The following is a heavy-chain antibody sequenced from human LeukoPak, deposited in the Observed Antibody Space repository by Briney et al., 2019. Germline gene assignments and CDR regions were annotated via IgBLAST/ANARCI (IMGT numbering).Heavy chain of an antibody. J-gene: IGHJ5*02. V-gene: IGHV4-59*12. CDR1: GGSISSYY. Sequence: SETLCLTCTVSGGSISSYYWSWIRQPPGKGLEWIGYIYYSGSTNYNPSLKSRVTISVDTSKNQFSLKLSSVTAADTAVYYCAPFRRDSSRWYWFDPWGQGTLVTVSP. CDR2: IYYSGST. D-gene: IGHD6-19*01. CDR3: APFRRDSSRWYWFDP.